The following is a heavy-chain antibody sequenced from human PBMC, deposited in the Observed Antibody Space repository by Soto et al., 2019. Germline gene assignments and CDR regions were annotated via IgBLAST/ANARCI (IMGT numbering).Heavy chain of an antibody. CDR2: IKSTKDGGAR. V-gene: IGHV3-15*01. CDR1: GFMFSSAW. D-gene: IGHD1-1*01. J-gene: IGHJ4*02. CDR3: VEGWNDF. Sequence: EVQVVESGGDLVEPGGSLRLFCVTSGFMFSSAWMSWVRQAPGKGLEWVARIKSTKDGGARDYAAPVNGRFSISRVDSKSTVYLQMNSLRVEDTALYYCVEGWNDFWGQGTLVTVSS.